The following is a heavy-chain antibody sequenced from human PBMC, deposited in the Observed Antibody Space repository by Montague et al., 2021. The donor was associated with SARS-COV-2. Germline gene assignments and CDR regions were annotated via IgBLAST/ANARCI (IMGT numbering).Heavy chain of an antibody. J-gene: IGHJ4*02. CDR1: GGSFSGFH. V-gene: IGHV4-34*01. Sequence: SETLSLTCAVYGGSFSGFHWTWIRQPPGKGLEYIGEINHSGSTNYSPSLKSRVTISVDTSKNQFSLKLSSVTAADTAIYYCARGKEDLTMVVVVITASSYYLDYWGQGTLVTVSS. CDR2: INHSGST. D-gene: IGHD3-22*01. CDR3: ARGKEDLTMVVVVITASSYYLDY.